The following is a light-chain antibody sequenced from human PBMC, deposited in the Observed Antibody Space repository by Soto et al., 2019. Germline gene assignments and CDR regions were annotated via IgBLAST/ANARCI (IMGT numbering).Light chain of an antibody. CDR1: SSDVGSYNL. J-gene: IGLJ1*01. CDR3: CSYAGSSTFYV. V-gene: IGLV2-23*01. Sequence: QSALTQPASLSGSPGQSITVSCTGTSSDVGSYNLVSWYQQHPGKAPKLMLYEGSKRPSGVSNRFSGSKSGNTASLTISGLQAEDEADYYCCSYAGSSTFYVFGTGTKLTVL. CDR2: EGS.